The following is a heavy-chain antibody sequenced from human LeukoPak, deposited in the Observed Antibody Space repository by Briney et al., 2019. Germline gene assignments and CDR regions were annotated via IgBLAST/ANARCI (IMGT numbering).Heavy chain of an antibody. CDR2: IFYTGST. J-gene: IGHJ5*02. Sequence: SETLSLTCTVSGGSIYSHHWSWIRQPPGKGQEWIGYIFYTGSTNYNPSLNSRVTISVDTLKKQFSLQLNSVTSADMAVYYCARGSNWVHPWGQGTLVTVSS. V-gene: IGHV4-59*11. CDR3: ARGSNWVHP. CDR1: GGSIYSHH.